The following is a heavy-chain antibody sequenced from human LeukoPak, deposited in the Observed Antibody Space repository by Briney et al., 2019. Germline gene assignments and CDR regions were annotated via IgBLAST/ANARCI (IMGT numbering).Heavy chain of an antibody. D-gene: IGHD3-3*01. J-gene: IGHJ4*02. V-gene: IGHV3-23*01. CDR2: ISASGSAT. CDR1: GFIFSKYG. CDR3: AKDLYLRDFWSGYLDY. Sequence: PGGSLRLSCAASGFIFSKYGMNWVRQAPGKGLEWVAAISASGSATSYADSVRGRFTISRDNSKSTTYLQMNSLRAEDTAVFYCAKDLYLRDFWSGYLDYWGQGIPVTVSS.